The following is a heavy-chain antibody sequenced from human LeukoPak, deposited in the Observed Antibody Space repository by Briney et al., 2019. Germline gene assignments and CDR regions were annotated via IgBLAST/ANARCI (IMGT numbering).Heavy chain of an antibody. V-gene: IGHV3-30*01. J-gene: IGHJ4*02. D-gene: IGHD4-23*01. CDR1: GFTFSSYA. CDR2: ISYDGSNK. Sequence: GGSLRLSCAASGFTFSSYAMHWVRQAPGKGLEWVAVISYDGSNKYYADSVKGRFTISRDNSKNTLYLRMNSLRAEDTAVYYCARDGYGGNSFPLDYWGQGTLVTVSS. CDR3: ARDGYGGNSFPLDY.